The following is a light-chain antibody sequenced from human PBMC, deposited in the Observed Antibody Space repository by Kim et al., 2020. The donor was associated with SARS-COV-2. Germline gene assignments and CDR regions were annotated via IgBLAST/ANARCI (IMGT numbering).Light chain of an antibody. CDR3: NSRDSNKNVV. CDR2: GKN. J-gene: IGLJ2*01. CDR1: SLRSYY. Sequence: VALGQTVRITCQGDSLRSYYATWYQQKPGQAPIVVIYGKNNRPSGIPDRFSGSSSGNTASLTITATQAGDEADYYCNSRDSNKNVVFGGGTQLTVL. V-gene: IGLV3-19*01.